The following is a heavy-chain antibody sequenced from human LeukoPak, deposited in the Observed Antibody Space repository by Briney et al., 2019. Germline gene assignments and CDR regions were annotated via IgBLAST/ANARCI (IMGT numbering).Heavy chain of an antibody. Sequence: PGGSLRLSCAASGFTLNRYWMSWVRQAPGKGLEWVANINEDGGERHYVDSVKGRFTISRDNAKNSLYLQMNSLRAEDTAFYYCARGGNLENWGGGTLVTVSS. D-gene: IGHD1-14*01. V-gene: IGHV3-7*01. J-gene: IGHJ4*02. CDR3: ARGGNLEN. CDR2: INEDGGER. CDR1: GFTLNRYW.